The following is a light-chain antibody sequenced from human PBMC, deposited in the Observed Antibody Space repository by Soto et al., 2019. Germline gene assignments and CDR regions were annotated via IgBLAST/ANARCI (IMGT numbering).Light chain of an antibody. V-gene: IGLV1-40*01. CDR1: SSHIGAGYD. CDR2: RSS. Sequence: QSVLTQPPSVSGAPGQRVTIACTGSSSHIGAGYDVHWYRHFPGVAPKLLLFRSSHRPSGVPDRFSGFTSGTSASLAITGLQPDDEAVYYCQSFDSGLVGLIFGAGTKVTVL. CDR3: QSFDSGLVGLI. J-gene: IGLJ2*01.